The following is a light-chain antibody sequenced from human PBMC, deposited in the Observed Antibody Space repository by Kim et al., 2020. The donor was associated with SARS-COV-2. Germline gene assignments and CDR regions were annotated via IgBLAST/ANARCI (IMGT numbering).Light chain of an antibody. J-gene: IGKJ4*01. CDR2: GAS. Sequence: SPGERVTPSCRASQGVSNSLAWYQQKTGQAPRLLIYGASTRATGTPARFSGSGSGTEFTLDISSLQSEDLAVYYCQQYENWPPVTFGGGTKVDIK. V-gene: IGKV3-15*01. CDR3: QQYENWPPVT. CDR1: QGVSNS.